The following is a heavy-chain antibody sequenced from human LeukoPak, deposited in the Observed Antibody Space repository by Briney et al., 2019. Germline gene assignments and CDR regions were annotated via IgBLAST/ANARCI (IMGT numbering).Heavy chain of an antibody. J-gene: IGHJ5*02. Sequence: SETLSLTCTVSGGSLSPYYWSWIRQPPGKGLEWIGYTFTSGGTNYNPSLKSRVTISVDTSKNQFSLKLSSVTAADTAVYYCARENYYDSSGYPHWFDPWGQGTLVTVSS. CDR2: TFTSGGT. V-gene: IGHV4-59*01. CDR1: GGSLSPYY. CDR3: ARENYYDSSGYPHWFDP. D-gene: IGHD3-22*01.